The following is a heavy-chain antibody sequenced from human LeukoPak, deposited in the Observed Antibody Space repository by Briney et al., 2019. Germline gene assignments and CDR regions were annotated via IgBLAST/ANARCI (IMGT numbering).Heavy chain of an antibody. V-gene: IGHV3-66*01. J-gene: IGHJ4*02. D-gene: IGHD2-15*01. Sequence: GGSLRLSCAASGLSVSGNHMSWVRQAPGKGLEWVSLINNEASTDYADSVKGRFSISRDYSKNTLYLQMNSLKAEDTAVYYCAKARTPRYCSGGSCYSVFDYWGQGTLVTVSS. CDR3: AKARTPRYCSGGSCYSVFDY. CDR1: GLSVSGNH. CDR2: INNEAST.